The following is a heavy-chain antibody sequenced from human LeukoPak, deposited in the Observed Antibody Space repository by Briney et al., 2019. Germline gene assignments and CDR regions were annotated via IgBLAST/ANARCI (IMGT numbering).Heavy chain of an antibody. CDR1: GVTLITHI. V-gene: IGHV1-2*02. Sequence: AASVKVSCKASGVTLITHIISWVRQAPGQGLEWMGWINPNSGGTNYAQKFQGRVTMTRDTSISTAYMELSRLRSDDTAVYYCARAMYYDGSYFQHWGQGTLVTVSS. CDR3: ARAMYYDGSYFQH. CDR2: INPNSGGT. D-gene: IGHD3-3*01. J-gene: IGHJ1*01.